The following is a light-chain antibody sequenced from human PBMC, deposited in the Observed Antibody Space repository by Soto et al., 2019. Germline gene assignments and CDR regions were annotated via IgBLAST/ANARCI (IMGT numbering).Light chain of an antibody. CDR1: QTITGY. J-gene: IGKJ2*01. CDR3: QQCHGLPYT. CDR2: AAS. Sequence: DIQMTQSPSSLSASVGDRVTITCRASQTITGYLNWYQQRPGKAPKLLIYAASSLQSGVPSRFSSSGSWTDFPLPINSLQPEDFATYYCQQCHGLPYTFGQGTKLAIK. V-gene: IGKV1-39*01.